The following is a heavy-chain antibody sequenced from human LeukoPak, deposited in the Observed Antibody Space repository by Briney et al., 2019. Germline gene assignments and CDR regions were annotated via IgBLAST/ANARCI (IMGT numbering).Heavy chain of an antibody. CDR1: GFTLNNYW. D-gene: IGHD6-6*01. J-gene: IGHJ4*02. CDR2: IWEDGSQK. CDR3: ARGDSSSKIDY. V-gene: IGHV3-7*01. Sequence: PGGSPRLSCAASGFTLNNYWMNWVRRAPGKGLEWVANIWEDGSQKYYVDSVKGRFTISRDNAKNSLYLQMNSLRAEDTAVYYCARGDSSSKIDYWGQGTLVTVSS.